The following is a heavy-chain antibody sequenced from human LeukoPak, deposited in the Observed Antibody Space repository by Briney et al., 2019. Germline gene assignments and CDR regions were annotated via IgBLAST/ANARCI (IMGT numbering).Heavy chain of an antibody. V-gene: IGHV1-18*01. CDR3: ARGEAAARHFDY. CDR1: GYSFNNFG. D-gene: IGHD6-13*01. J-gene: IGHJ4*02. CDR2: ISVYNGNT. Sequence: ASVKVSCKASGYSFNNFGISWVRQAPGEGLELMGGISVYNGNTNYAQKLQGRVTMTTDTSTTTAYMELRSLRSDDTAVYYCARGEAAARHFDYWGQGTLVTVSS.